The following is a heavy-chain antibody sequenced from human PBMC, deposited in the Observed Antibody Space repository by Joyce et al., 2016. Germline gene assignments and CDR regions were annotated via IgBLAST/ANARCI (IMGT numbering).Heavy chain of an antibody. CDR2: IIPIFGTT. V-gene: IGHV1-69*12. CDR1: RGTFSSSS. D-gene: IGHD2-21*02. J-gene: IGHJ6*02. CDR3: ARDTSRMTLKGMDV. Sequence: QVYLEQSGAEVRKPGSSVKVSCKASRGTFSSSSIAGVRKAPGEGLEWMGEIIPIFGTTNYADKFQGRVSMTADASTSTANMELSGLTSEDTAIYYCARDTSRMTLKGMDVWGQGTTVTVSS.